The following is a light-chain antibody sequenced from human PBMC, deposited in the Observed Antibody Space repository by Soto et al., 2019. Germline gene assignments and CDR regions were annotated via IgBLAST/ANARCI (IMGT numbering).Light chain of an antibody. CDR2: KAS. V-gene: IGKV1-5*03. CDR3: QQYNSRFT. J-gene: IGKJ3*01. Sequence: DIQMTQSPSTLSASIGDRVTITCRASQRISTWLAWYQQKPGKAPKLLIYKASSPESGLPSRFSGSGSGTEFTLTISSLHPDDFATYYCQQYNSRFTFGPGTTVDIK. CDR1: QRISTW.